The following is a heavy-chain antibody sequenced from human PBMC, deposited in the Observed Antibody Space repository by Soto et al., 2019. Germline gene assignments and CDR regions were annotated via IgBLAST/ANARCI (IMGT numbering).Heavy chain of an antibody. J-gene: IGHJ4*02. V-gene: IGHV1-18*01. Sequence: QVHLVQSRAEVKKPGASVQVSCKASGYTFTTYGIAWVRQAPGQGLEWLGWISAYNGNTNYAQKFQGRVTMTTETSTNTAYMEVRSLRSDDTAVYYCAREKGSKAWYYFCDFWGQGTLVTVSS. D-gene: IGHD1-26*01. CDR1: GYTFTTYG. CDR2: ISAYNGNT. CDR3: AREKGSKAWYYFCDF.